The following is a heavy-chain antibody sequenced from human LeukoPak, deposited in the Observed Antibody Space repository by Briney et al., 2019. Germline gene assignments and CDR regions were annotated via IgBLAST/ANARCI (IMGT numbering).Heavy chain of an antibody. CDR1: GFTFNTYA. V-gene: IGHV3-23*01. J-gene: IGHJ4*02. Sequence: GGSMRLSCAASGFTFNTYAMTWVRQAPGKGLEWVSTISGSGDSTYYADSVKGRFTISRDNSKNTLYLQMNSLRAEDTAVYYCAKGYYYDSSGSYYNSSPFDYWGQGTLVTVSS. CDR2: ISGSGDST. D-gene: IGHD3-22*01. CDR3: AKGYYYDSSGSYYNSSPFDY.